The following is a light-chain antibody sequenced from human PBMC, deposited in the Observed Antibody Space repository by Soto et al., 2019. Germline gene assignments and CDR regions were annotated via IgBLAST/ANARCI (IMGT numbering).Light chain of an antibody. V-gene: IGKV2-30*01. Sequence: DVVMTQSPLSLAVTLGQPASVSCRSAQSLVKSDGNTYLNWFQQRPGQSPRRLTYTVSNRDSGVPDRFSGSGSGTDFTLKISRGEAEDVGVDYCVQGTHWPLYTFGQGAKLEIK. CDR1: QSLVKSDGNTY. CDR2: TVS. CDR3: VQGTHWPLYT. J-gene: IGKJ2*01.